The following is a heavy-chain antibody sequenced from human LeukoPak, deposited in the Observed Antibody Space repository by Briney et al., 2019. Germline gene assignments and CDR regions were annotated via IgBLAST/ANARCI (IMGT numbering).Heavy chain of an antibody. CDR1: GYTFTSYY. CDR3: ARGPRIAARGEVEFDY. Sequence: ASVKVSCKASGYTFTSYYIHWVRQAPGQGLEWMGIVNPSSGSSSYTQKFQGRVTMTRDTSTSTVYMDLGSLRSEDTAVYYCARGPRIAARGEVEFDYWGQGTLVTVSS. D-gene: IGHD6-6*01. CDR2: VNPSSGSS. J-gene: IGHJ4*02. V-gene: IGHV1-46*01.